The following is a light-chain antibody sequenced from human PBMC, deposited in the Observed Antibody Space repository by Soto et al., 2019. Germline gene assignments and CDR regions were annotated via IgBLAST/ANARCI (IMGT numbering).Light chain of an antibody. CDR2: EVS. CDR3: SSYTSISTRPGV. J-gene: IGLJ3*02. V-gene: IGLV2-14*01. Sequence: QSALTQPASVSGSPGQSITISCTGTSSDVGGYNYVSWYQQHPGKAPKLMIYEVSNRPSGVSDRFSGSKSGNTASLTISGLQAEDEADYYCSSYTSISTRPGVFGGGTKLTVL. CDR1: SSDVGGYNY.